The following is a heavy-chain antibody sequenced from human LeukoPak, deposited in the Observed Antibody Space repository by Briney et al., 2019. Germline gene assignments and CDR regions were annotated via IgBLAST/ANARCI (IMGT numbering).Heavy chain of an antibody. V-gene: IGHV4-4*02. J-gene: IGHJ4*02. CDR3: ARGSGSYDC. D-gene: IGHD3-10*01. CDR2: VFHSGST. Sequence: PSETLSLTCAVSGGSISSTNWWSWVRQPPGKGLEWIGEVFHSGSTNYNPSLKSRVTMSVDKSKNQFSLNLRSVTAADTAVYYCARGSGSYDCWGQGTLVPASS. CDR1: GGSISSTNW.